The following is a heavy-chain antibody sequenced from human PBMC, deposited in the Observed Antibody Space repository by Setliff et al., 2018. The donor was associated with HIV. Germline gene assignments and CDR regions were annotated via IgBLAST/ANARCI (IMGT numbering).Heavy chain of an antibody. V-gene: IGHV1-18*01. CDR3: ARAPRIFPECNNPHPHFDH. J-gene: IGHJ4*02. CDR2: ISAYNGNT. D-gene: IGHD3-3*01. Sequence: ASVQVSCKASGYIFISYGFSWVRQAPGQGLEWMGWISAYNGNTNYAQKLQSRVTMTTDTSTSTAYVELRGMISDDTTVYFCARAPRIFPECNNPHPHFDHWGQGTLVTVSS. CDR1: GYIFISYG.